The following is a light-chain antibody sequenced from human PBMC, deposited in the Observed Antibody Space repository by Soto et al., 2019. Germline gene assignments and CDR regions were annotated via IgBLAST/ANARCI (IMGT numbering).Light chain of an antibody. J-gene: IGKJ5*01. CDR1: QSISNK. CDR3: QQYNTWRSIS. CDR2: DTS. V-gene: IGKV3-15*01. Sequence: EIVVTQSPATLSVSPGERATLSCRASQSISNKLAWYQHRPGQAPRLLVYDTSTRAAGIPARFTGSGSGTDFTLTISSLQSEDFAVYYCQQYNTWRSISFGQGTRLEIK.